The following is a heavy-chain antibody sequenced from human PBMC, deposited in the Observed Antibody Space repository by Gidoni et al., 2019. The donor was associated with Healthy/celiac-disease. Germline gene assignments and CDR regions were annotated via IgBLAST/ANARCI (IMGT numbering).Heavy chain of an antibody. CDR2: IYSGVST. CDR1: GFTVSRNY. D-gene: IGHD3-22*01. J-gene: IGHJ3*02. CDR3: AREYQLDSSGYSVDGGAFDI. Sequence: EVQLVESGGGVIQPGGSLRLYCAASGFTVSRNYMGWVRQAPGKGLGWVSFIYSGVSTYYADSVQGRFTISRDNSKNTLYLQMISLRAEDTAVYYCAREYQLDSSGYSVDGGAFDIWGQGTMVTVSS. V-gene: IGHV3-53*01.